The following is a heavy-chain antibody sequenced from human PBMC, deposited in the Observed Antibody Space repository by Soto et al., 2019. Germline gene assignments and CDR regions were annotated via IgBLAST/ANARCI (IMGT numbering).Heavy chain of an antibody. Sequence: GGSLRLSCAASGFTFSNFAMHWVRQAPGKGLEWVAVISYDGGNKDYADSVKGRFTISRDISKNTLYLQMNSLRAEDSAVYYCARDPGFRKIRGFDYWGQGTLVTVSS. CDR2: ISYDGGNK. CDR1: GFTFSNFA. J-gene: IGHJ4*02. V-gene: IGHV3-30-3*01. CDR3: ARDPGFRKIRGFDY.